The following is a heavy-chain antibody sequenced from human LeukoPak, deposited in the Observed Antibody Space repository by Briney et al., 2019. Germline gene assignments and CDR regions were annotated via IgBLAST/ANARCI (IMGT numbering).Heavy chain of an antibody. CDR1: GYTFTAYY. J-gene: IGHJ3*02. Sequence: ASVKVSCKASGYTFTAYYMHWVRQAPGQGLEWMGWISAYNGNTNYAQKVQGRVTMTTDTSTSTAYMELRSLRSDDTAVYYCARDKYSGYERDAFDIWGQGTMVTVSS. CDR2: ISAYNGNT. V-gene: IGHV1-18*01. CDR3: ARDKYSGYERDAFDI. D-gene: IGHD5-12*01.